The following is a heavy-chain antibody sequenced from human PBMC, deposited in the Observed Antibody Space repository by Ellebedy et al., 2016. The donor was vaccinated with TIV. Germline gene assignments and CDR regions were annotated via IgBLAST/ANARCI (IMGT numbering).Heavy chain of an antibody. Sequence: GGSLRLXXAASGFTFSNYTMHWVCQAPGKGLVWVSRISSDGSSTDYADSVKGRFTISRDNAKNTLYLQMNSLGVEDTAVYYCARSNWNYDYWGQGTLVTVSS. CDR3: ARSNWNYDY. CDR2: ISSDGSST. V-gene: IGHV3-74*01. CDR1: GFTFSNYT. D-gene: IGHD1-7*01. J-gene: IGHJ4*02.